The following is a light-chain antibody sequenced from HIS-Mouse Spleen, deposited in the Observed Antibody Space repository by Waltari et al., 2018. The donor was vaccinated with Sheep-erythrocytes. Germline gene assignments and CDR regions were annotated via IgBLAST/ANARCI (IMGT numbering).Light chain of an antibody. CDR1: SSDVGGYNY. Sequence: QSALTQPRSVSGSPGQSVTISCTRTSSDVGGYNYVSWYQQHPGKAPKLMIYEVSKRPSGVPDRFSGSKSGNPASLTVSGLQAEDEADYYCSSYAGSNNWVFGGGTKLTVL. V-gene: IGLV2-8*01. CDR3: SSYAGSNNWV. J-gene: IGLJ3*02. CDR2: EVS.